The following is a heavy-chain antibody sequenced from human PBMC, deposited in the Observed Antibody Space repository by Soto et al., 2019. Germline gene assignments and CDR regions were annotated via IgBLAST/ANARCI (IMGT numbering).Heavy chain of an antibody. Sequence: QVQLVQSGAEVKKPGSSVKVSCKASGGTFSSYAISWVRQAPGQGLEWMGGIIPIFGTANYAQKFQGRVTITADESTSTAYMGLSSLRSEDTAVYYGARVEGPHAMTGWFDPWGQGTLVTVSS. J-gene: IGHJ5*02. D-gene: IGHD2-2*01. CDR1: GGTFSSYA. V-gene: IGHV1-69*12. CDR2: IIPIFGTA. CDR3: ARVEGPHAMTGWFDP.